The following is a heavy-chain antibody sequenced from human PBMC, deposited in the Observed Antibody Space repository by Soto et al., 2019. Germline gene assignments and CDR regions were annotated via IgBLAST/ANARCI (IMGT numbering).Heavy chain of an antibody. V-gene: IGHV1-46*01. CDR1: GYKFISYY. D-gene: IGHD6-13*01. Sequence: ASVKVSCKASGYKFISYYMHWVRQAPGQGLEWMGIINPTGGSTIYAQKFQGRVTMTSDASTSTVYMDLSSLKSEDTAVYYCAICGLYRSAWWPWRQWGKGTLVTVSS. CDR2: INPTGGST. CDR3: AICGLYRSAWWPWRQ. J-gene: IGHJ4*02.